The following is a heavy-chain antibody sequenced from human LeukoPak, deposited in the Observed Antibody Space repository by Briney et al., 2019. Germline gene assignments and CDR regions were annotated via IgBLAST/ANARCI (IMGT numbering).Heavy chain of an antibody. Sequence: ASVKVSCKASGYTFTSYDINWVRQATGQGLEWMGWINPNSGGTNYAQKFQGRVTMTRDTSISTAYMELSRLRSDDTAVYYCARELIDYWGQGTLVTVSS. J-gene: IGHJ4*02. CDR2: INPNSGGT. CDR3: ARELIDY. V-gene: IGHV1-2*02. D-gene: IGHD3-16*01. CDR1: GYTFTSYD.